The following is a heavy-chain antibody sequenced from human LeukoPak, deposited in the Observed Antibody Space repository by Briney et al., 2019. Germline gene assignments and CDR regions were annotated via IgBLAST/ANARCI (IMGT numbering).Heavy chain of an antibody. Sequence: GGSLRLSCAASGFTVSSNYMSWVRQAPGKGLEWVSVIYSGGSTYYADSVKGRFTISRDNSKNTLYLQMNSLRAEDTAVYYCAGVSKRDGYNRNFDYWGQGTLVTVSS. J-gene: IGHJ4*02. CDR2: IYSGGST. V-gene: IGHV3-66*02. D-gene: IGHD5-24*01. CDR3: AGVSKRDGYNRNFDY. CDR1: GFTVSSNY.